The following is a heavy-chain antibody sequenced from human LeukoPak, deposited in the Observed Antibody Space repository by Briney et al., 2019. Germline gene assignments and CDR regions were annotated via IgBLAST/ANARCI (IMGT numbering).Heavy chain of an antibody. CDR3: ARAQSYYDFWSGYYTGNHYYYGMDV. J-gene: IGHJ6*02. Sequence: ASVKVSCKASGYTFTVYYMHWVRQAPGQGLEWMGRINPNSGGTNYAQKFQGRVTMTRDTSISTAYMELSRLRSDDTAVYYCARAQSYYDFWSGYYTGNHYYYGMDVWGQGTTVTVSS. CDR1: GYTFTVYY. CDR2: INPNSGGT. V-gene: IGHV1-2*06. D-gene: IGHD3-3*01.